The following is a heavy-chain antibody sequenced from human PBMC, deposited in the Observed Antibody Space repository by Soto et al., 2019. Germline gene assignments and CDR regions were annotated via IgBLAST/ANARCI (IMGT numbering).Heavy chain of an antibody. CDR2: IFYSGST. Sequence: QLQLQESGPGLVKPSETLSLTCTVSGGSITNSGYYWGWVRQPPGKGLEWIGSIFYSGSTHYKPSLPSRVTISGDTSKNQFSLKLSSVTAADTAVYYCARTPDSSGYYFDYWGQGTLVTVSS. V-gene: IGHV4-39*01. CDR1: GGSITNSGYY. J-gene: IGHJ4*02. CDR3: ARTPDSSGYYFDY. D-gene: IGHD3-22*01.